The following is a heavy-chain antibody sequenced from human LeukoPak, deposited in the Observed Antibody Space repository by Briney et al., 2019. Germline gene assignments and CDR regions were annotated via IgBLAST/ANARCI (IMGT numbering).Heavy chain of an antibody. J-gene: IGHJ6*03. CDR3: ARRRGQSSGPSYYYFYMDV. V-gene: IGHV4-39*07. CDR1: GGSISSSSYY. CDR2: IYYSGST. D-gene: IGHD2-8*02. Sequence: SETLSLTCTVSGGSISSSSYYWGWFRQPPGKGLEWIGSIYYSGSTYYNPSLKSRVTISVDTSKNQFSLKLSSVTAADTAVYFCARRRGQSSGPSYYYFYMDVWGKGTTVTVSS.